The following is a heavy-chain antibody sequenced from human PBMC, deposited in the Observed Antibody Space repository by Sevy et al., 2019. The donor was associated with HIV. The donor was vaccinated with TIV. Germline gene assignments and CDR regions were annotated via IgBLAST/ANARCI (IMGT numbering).Heavy chain of an antibody. D-gene: IGHD6-13*01. CDR3: ARALAAAASS. Sequence: GGSLRLSCAASGFTFSAYWMHWVRLAPGKGLEWVANLNQGGSEKYYVDSVKGRFTISRDNAKNSLFLQMNSLRAEDTAVYYCARALAAAASSWGQGALVTVSS. V-gene: IGHV3-7*01. CDR2: LNQGGSEK. J-gene: IGHJ5*02. CDR1: GFTFSAYW.